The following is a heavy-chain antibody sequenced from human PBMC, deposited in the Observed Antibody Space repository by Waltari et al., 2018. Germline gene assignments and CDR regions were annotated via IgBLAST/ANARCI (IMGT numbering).Heavy chain of an antibody. CDR3: ARHHLFSSIAARGDYFDY. J-gene: IGHJ4*02. D-gene: IGHD6-6*01. CDR2: IYYSGST. CDR1: GGSISSSSYY. Sequence: QLQLQESGPGLVKPSETLSLTCTVSGGSISSSSYYWGWIRQPPGTGLEWIGSIYYSGSTYYNPSLKSRVTISVDTSKNQFSLKLSSVTAADTAVYYCARHHLFSSIAARGDYFDYWGQGTLVTVSS. V-gene: IGHV4-39*07.